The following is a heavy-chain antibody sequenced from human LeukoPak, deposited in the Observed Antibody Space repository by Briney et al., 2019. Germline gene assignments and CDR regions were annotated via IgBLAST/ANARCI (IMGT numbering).Heavy chain of an antibody. CDR3: ARDSPYSGSSNFGDDAFDI. D-gene: IGHD1-26*01. J-gene: IGHJ3*02. CDR2: ISAYNGNT. CDR1: GYTFTSYG. Sequence: ASVKVSCKASGYTFTSYGISWVRQAPGQGLEWMGWISAYNGNTNYAQKLQGRVTMTTDTSTSTAYMELRSLRSDDTALYYCARDSPYSGSSNFGDDAFDIWGQGTMVTVSS. V-gene: IGHV1-18*01.